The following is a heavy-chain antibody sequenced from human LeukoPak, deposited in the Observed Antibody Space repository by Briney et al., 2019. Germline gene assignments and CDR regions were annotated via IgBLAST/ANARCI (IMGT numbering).Heavy chain of an antibody. CDR2: INGDGSRT. V-gene: IGHV3-74*01. D-gene: IGHD3-10*01. CDR3: AKDYYGD. Sequence: GGSLRLSCAASGFTFDTFWMSWVRQAPGTGLEWVSRINGDGSRTNYADSVKGRFAISRDNSKNTLYLQMNSLRAEDTAVYNCAKDYYGDWGQGTLVTVSS. CDR1: GFTFDTFW. J-gene: IGHJ4*02.